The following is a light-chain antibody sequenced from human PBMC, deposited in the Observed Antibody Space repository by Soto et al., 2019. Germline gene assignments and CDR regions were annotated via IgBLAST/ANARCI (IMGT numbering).Light chain of an antibody. CDR3: QQYYYWPET. CDR1: QSIGSS. CDR2: GTS. V-gene: IGKV3-15*01. J-gene: IGKJ1*01. Sequence: EIMMTQSPATLSVSPGERAILSCRASQSIGSSLAWFQQKPGQAPRLLIYGTSTKATNIPVRFSGGGSVTEFTLTIRSVQSDDVAVYYCQQYYYWPETFGQGTQVEIK.